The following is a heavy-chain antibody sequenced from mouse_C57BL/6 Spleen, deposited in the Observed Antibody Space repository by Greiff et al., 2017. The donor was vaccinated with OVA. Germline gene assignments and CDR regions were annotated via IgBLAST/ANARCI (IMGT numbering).Heavy chain of an antibody. Sequence: VQLKESGPELVKPGASVKISCKASGYSFTDYNMNWVKQSNGQSLEWIGVINPNYGTTSYNQKFKGKATLTVDQSSSTAYMQLNSLTSEDSAVDYCARGAGSLDWYFDVWGTGTTVTVSS. CDR2: INPNYGTT. CDR1: GYSFTDYN. D-gene: IGHD3-3*01. CDR3: ARGAGSLDWYFDV. J-gene: IGHJ1*03. V-gene: IGHV1-39*01.